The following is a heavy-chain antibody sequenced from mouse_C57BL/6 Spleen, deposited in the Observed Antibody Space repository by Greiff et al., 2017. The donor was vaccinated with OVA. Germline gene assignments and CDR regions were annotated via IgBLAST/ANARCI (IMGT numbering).Heavy chain of an antibody. CDR1: GYTFTSYW. Sequence: QVQLQQPGAELVMPGASVKLSCKASGYTFTSYWMHWVKQRPGQGLEWIGEIDPSDSYTNYNQQFKGKSTLTVDKSSSTAYMQLSSLTSEDSAVYYCAREGDYGSSHWYFDVWGTGTTVTVSS. CDR3: AREGDYGSSHWYFDV. J-gene: IGHJ1*03. D-gene: IGHD1-1*01. V-gene: IGHV1-69*01. CDR2: IDPSDSYT.